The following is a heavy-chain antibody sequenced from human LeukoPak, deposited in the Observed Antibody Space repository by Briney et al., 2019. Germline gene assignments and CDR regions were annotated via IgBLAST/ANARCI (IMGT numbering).Heavy chain of an antibody. CDR1: GFTFSSYA. Sequence: GGSLRLSCAASGFTFSSYAMSWVRQAPGKGLEWVSAISGSGGSTYYADSVKGRFTISRDNSKNTLYLQMNSLRAEDTAVYYCPRQSYASGWNPFDYWGQGILVTVSS. CDR3: PRQSYASGWNPFDY. CDR2: ISGSGGST. V-gene: IGHV3-23*01. J-gene: IGHJ4*02. D-gene: IGHD6-19*01.